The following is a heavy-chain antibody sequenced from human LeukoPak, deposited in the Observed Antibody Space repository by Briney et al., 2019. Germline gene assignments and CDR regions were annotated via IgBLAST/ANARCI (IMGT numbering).Heavy chain of an antibody. D-gene: IGHD3-10*01. CDR3: ASAYYDSGNYPYYFDY. V-gene: IGHV3-48*03. Sequence: GGSLRLSCAASGFSFSSYYMNWVRQAPGKGLEWVSYVSSSGSTIYYADSVRGRLTISRDNAKNLLNLQMNSLRAEDTAVYYCASAYYDSGNYPYYFDYWGQGTLVTVSS. CDR1: GFSFSSYY. CDR2: VSSSGSTI. J-gene: IGHJ4*02.